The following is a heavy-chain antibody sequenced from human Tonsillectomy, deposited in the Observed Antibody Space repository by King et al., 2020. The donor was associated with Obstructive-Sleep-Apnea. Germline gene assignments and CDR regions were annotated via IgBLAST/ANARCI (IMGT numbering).Heavy chain of an antibody. CDR2: IYYSGST. CDR3: ARVPLHYSGSFK. Sequence: QLQESGPGLVKPSETLSLTCTVSGGSISSSGYYWGWIRQPPGKGLEWIGTIYYSGSTYYNPSLKSRVTISVDTSKNQFSLKLSSVTAADTAVYYCARVPLHYSGSFKWGQGTLVTVSS. J-gene: IGHJ4*02. V-gene: IGHV4-39*07. D-gene: IGHD6-13*01. CDR1: GGSISSSGYY.